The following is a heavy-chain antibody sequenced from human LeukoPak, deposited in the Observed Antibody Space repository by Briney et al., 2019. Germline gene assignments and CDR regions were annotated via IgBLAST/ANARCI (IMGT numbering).Heavy chain of an antibody. CDR1: GGSISSYY. D-gene: IGHD6-13*01. J-gene: IGHJ4*02. CDR3: ARTWSWSNFDY. V-gene: IGHV4-34*01. Sequence: PSETLSLTCTVSGGSISSYYWSWIRQPPGKGLEWIGEINHSGSTNYNPSLKSRVTISVDTSKNQFSLKLSSVTAADTAVYYCARTWSWSNFDYWGQGTLVTVSS. CDR2: INHSGST.